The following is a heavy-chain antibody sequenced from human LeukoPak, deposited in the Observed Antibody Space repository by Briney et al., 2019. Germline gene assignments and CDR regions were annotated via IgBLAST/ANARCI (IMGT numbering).Heavy chain of an antibody. D-gene: IGHD2-21*01. Sequence: KPSETLSLTCTVSGGSISSYYWSWIRQPPGKGLEWIGYIYYSGSTNYNPSLKSRVTISVDTSKNQFSLKLSSVTAADTAVYYCARSTPYCGGDCFGYWGQGTLVTVSS. CDR1: GGSISSYY. CDR2: IYYSGST. J-gene: IGHJ4*02. V-gene: IGHV4-59*01. CDR3: ARSTPYCGGDCFGY.